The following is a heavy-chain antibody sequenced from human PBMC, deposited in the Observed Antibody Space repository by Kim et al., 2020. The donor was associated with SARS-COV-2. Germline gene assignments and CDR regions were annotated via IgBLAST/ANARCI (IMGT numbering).Heavy chain of an antibody. CDR1: GFTFGDYA. Sequence: GGSLRLSCTASGFTFGDYAMSCFRQAPGKGLEWVGFIRSKAYGGTTEYAASVKGRFTISRDDSKSIAYLQMNSLKTEDTAVYYCTRFFLRYFDSDAFDIWGQGTMVTVSS. CDR3: TRFFLRYFDSDAFDI. V-gene: IGHV3-49*03. D-gene: IGHD3-9*01. CDR2: IRSKAYGGTT. J-gene: IGHJ3*02.